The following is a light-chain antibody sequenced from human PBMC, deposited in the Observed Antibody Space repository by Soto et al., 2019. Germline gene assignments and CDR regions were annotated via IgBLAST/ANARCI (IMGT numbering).Light chain of an antibody. CDR2: TAS. V-gene: IGKV1-6*01. CDR1: QAIRND. J-gene: IGKJ1*01. CDR3: LHDYSYPRT. Sequence: AIQMTQSPSSLSASVGDRVIITCRASQAIRNDLGWYQQKPGKAPKLLIYTASTLQSGVPSRFSGSGSGADFTLTIRSLQHEDSATYYCLHDYSYPRTFGQGTKVEIK.